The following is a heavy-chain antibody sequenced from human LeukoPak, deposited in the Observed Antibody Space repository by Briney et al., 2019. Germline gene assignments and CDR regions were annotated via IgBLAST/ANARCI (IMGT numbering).Heavy chain of an antibody. CDR1: GFTFDDYA. CDR3: AKGRPGGSSIDY. D-gene: IGHD6-13*01. CDR2: ISWNSGSI. V-gene: IGHV3-9*01. J-gene: IGHJ4*02. Sequence: GRSLRLSCAASGFTFDDYAMHWVRQAPGKGLEWVSGISWNSGSIGYADSVKGRFTISRDNAKNSLYLQMNSLRAEDTALYYCAKGRPGGSSIDYWGQGTLVTVSS.